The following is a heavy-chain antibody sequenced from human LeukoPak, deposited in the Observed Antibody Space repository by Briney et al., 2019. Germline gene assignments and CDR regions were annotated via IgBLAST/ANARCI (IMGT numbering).Heavy chain of an antibody. D-gene: IGHD1-7*01. V-gene: IGHV1-2*02. CDR3: ARVLAGRRTGTLGY. CDR1: GYTFTGYY. J-gene: IGHJ4*02. CDR2: INPNSGGT. Sequence: GASVKVSCKASGYTFTGYYMHWVRQAPGQGLEWMGWINPNSGGTNYAQKCQGRVTMTRDTSISTAYMELSRLRSDDTAVYYCARVLAGRRTGTLGYWGQGTLVTVSS.